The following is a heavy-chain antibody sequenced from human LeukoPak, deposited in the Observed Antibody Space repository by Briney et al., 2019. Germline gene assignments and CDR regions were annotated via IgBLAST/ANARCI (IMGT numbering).Heavy chain of an antibody. Sequence: GGSLRLSCAASGFTFSNYWMSWVRLAPGKGLEWVANIKQDGSEKYYVDSVEGRFTISRDNAKNLLSPQMNSLRAEDTAVYHCARVFIVGSRSVFDFWGQGTLVTVSS. CDR1: GFTFSNYW. D-gene: IGHD2-21*01. V-gene: IGHV3-7*01. CDR2: IKQDGSEK. CDR3: ARVFIVGSRSVFDF. J-gene: IGHJ4*02.